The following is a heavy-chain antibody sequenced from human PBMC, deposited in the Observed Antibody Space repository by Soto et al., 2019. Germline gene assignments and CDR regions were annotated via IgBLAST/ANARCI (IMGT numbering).Heavy chain of an antibody. CDR2: IWYDGSNK. J-gene: IGHJ6*02. Sequence: GGSLRLSCAASGFTFSSYGMHWVRQAPGKGLEWVAVIWYDGSNKYYADSVKGRFTISRDNSKNTLYLQMNSLRAEDTAVYYCAKDLGYDFWSGYYFDYYYGMDVWGQGTTVTVSS. V-gene: IGHV3-30*02. CDR1: GFTFSSYG. D-gene: IGHD3-3*01. CDR3: AKDLGYDFWSGYYFDYYYGMDV.